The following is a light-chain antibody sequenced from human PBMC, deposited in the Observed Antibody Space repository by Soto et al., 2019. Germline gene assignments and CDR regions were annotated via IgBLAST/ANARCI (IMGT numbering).Light chain of an antibody. CDR1: SSNIETNL. CDR2: NND. J-gene: IGLJ2*01. Sequence: QAVVTQPPSVSGTPGQRVTISCSGSSSNIETNLVHWYQHLPGASPRLLIYNNDQRPSGVPDRFSASKSGTSASLAISGLRSEDEADYYCTATDDRLTGLVFGGGTKLTVL. V-gene: IGLV1-47*02. CDR3: TATDDRLTGLV.